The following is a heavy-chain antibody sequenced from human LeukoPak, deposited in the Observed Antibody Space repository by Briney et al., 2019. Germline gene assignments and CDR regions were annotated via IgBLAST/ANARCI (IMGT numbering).Heavy chain of an antibody. V-gene: IGHV3-23*01. D-gene: IGHD4-17*01. CDR1: GFTFSSYA. CDR2: ISGSGGST. Sequence: GGSLRLSCAASGFTFSSYALSWVRQAPGKGLEWVSAISGSGGSTYYADSVKGRFTISRDNSKNTLYLQMNSLRAEDTAVYYCASTVTYLGYYYYGMDVWGQGTTVTVSS. CDR3: ASTVTYLGYYYYGMDV. J-gene: IGHJ6*02.